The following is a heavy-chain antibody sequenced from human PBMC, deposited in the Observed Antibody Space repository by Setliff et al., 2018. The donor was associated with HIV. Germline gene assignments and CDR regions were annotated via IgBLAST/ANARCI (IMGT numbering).Heavy chain of an antibody. CDR2: INPSNGDT. CDR1: GYSFTGYY. V-gene: IGHV1-2*02. J-gene: IGHJ3*02. CDR3: AMAYYYDSSGYRNDAFDI. Sequence: GASVKVSCKASGYSFTGYYMHWVRQAPGLGLEWMGWINPSNGDTNFAQKLQGRVIMVRDTSISTVYMDLSRLKADDTAVYYCAMAYYYDSSGYRNDAFDIWGQGTMVTVSS. D-gene: IGHD3-22*01.